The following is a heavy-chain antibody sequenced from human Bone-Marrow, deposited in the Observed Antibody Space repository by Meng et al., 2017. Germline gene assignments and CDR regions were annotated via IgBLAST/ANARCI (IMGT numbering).Heavy chain of an antibody. CDR2: INHSGST. Sequence: QVQLQQWGAGLLKPSETLSLTCVVSGGSFSDYYWSWFRQPPGKGLEWIGEINHSGSTNYNPSLESRATISVDTSQNNLSLKLSSVTAADSAVYYCARGPTTMAHDFDYWGQGTLVTVSS. D-gene: IGHD4-11*01. V-gene: IGHV4-34*01. J-gene: IGHJ4*02. CDR3: ARGPTTMAHDFDY. CDR1: GGSFSDYY.